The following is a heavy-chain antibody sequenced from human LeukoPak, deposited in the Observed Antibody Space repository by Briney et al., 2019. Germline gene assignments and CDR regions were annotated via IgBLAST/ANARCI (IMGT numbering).Heavy chain of an antibody. V-gene: IGHV4-4*02. CDR3: ARSSSGQWLSYYYYGMDV. CDR2: IYHSGST. CDR1: GXSIXSSNW. D-gene: IGHD6-19*01. Sequence: LXLTXXXXGXSIXSSNWWSWVRQPXGKGLEWIGEIYHSGSTNYNPSLKRRVTISVDKSKNQFSLKLSSVPAADTAVYYCARSSSGQWLSYYYYGMDVWGQGTAVTVSS. J-gene: IGHJ6*02.